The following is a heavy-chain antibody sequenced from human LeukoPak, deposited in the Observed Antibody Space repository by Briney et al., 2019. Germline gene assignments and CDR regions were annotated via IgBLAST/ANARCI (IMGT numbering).Heavy chain of an antibody. J-gene: IGHJ4*02. V-gene: IGHV3-30*18. Sequence: GRSLRLSCAASGFTFSSYGMHWVRQAPGKGLEWVAVISYDGSNKYYADSVKGRFTISRDNSKNTLYLQMNSLRAEDTAVYYCAKGSGSSHYFDYWGQGTLVTVSS. D-gene: IGHD1-26*01. CDR3: AKGSGSSHYFDY. CDR2: ISYDGSNK. CDR1: GFTFSSYG.